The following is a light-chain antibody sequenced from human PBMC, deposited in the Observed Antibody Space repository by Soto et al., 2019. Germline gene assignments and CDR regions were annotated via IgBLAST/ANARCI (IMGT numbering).Light chain of an antibody. J-gene: IGLJ1*01. V-gene: IGLV3-21*02. CDR1: NIGSKS. CDR2: DDS. Sequence: SYELTQPPSVSVAPGQTAKIICGGNNIGSKSVQWYQQKPGQAPVLVVYDDSDRPSGIPERFSGSKSWNTATLTISRVEAGDEADYYCQVWDTSSDHYVFGKGTKVTV. CDR3: QVWDTSSDHYV.